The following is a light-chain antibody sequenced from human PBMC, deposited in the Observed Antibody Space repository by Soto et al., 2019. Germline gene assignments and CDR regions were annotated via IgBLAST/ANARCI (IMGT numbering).Light chain of an antibody. Sequence: EIVLTQSPGTLSLSPGERATLSCRVSQSVTSNYIAWYQQKPGQAPRLLIYGASSRATGIPDRFSGSGSGTDFSLTISRLEPADFEVYYCQRYGSSRPWTFGQGTKVEIK. CDR1: QSVTSNY. CDR3: QRYGSSRPWT. CDR2: GAS. V-gene: IGKV3-20*01. J-gene: IGKJ1*01.